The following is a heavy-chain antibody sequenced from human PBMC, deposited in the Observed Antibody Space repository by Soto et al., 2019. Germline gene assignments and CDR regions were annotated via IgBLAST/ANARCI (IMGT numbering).Heavy chain of an antibody. D-gene: IGHD3-10*01. V-gene: IGHV1-3*01. CDR3: ARDLTSPAYYSSAGWFDP. CDR2: INAGNGNT. Sequence: PGASVKVSCKASGYTFTSYAMHWVRQAPGQRLEWMGWINAGNGNTKYSQKFQGRVTITRDTSASTAYMELSSLRSEDTAVYYCARDLTSPAYYSSAGWFDPWGQGTLVTVS. J-gene: IGHJ5*02. CDR1: GYTFTSYA.